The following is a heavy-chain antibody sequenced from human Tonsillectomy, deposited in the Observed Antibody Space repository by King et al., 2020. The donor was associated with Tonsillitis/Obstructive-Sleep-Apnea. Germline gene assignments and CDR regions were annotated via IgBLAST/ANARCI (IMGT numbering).Heavy chain of an antibody. CDR1: GYSFTSYW. CDR3: ARHLKYYYGSGSYDPDH. D-gene: IGHD3-10*01. Sequence: QLVQSGAEVKKPGESLKISCKGSGYSFTSYWIGWVRQMPGKGLEWMGIIYPADSDTRYSPSFRGQVTISADKSINTAYLQWSSLKASDTAMYYCARHLKYYYGSGSYDPDHWGQGTLVAVSS. CDR2: IYPADSDT. J-gene: IGHJ4*02. V-gene: IGHV5-51*01.